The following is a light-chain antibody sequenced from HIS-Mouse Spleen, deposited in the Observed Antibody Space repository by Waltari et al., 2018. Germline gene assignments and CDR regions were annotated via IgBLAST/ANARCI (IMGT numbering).Light chain of an antibody. CDR2: ECS. CDR1: SSDGRSYNL. CDR3: CSYAGSSTVV. J-gene: IGLJ2*01. V-gene: IGLV2-23*01. Sequence: QSALAQPAAVSGSPGQSTPTSCTGTSSDGRSYNLVSWYQQPPGKAPKLLIYECSKRPSWVSNRFSGSKSGNTASLTISGLQAEDEADYYCCSYAGSSTVVFGGGTKLTVL.